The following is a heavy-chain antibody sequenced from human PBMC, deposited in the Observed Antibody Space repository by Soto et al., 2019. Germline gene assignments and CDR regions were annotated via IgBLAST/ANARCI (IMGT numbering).Heavy chain of an antibody. Sequence: SETLSLTCTVSGVSISSVYISVNYWSWIRQSPGKGLEWIGSVRYSGSTSYHPSLKSRVTISVDTSKNQFSLRLRSVTAADTAVYYCARIPYSSASFDYWGQGNLVTVSS. V-gene: IGHV4-61*08. CDR3: ARIPYSSASFDY. D-gene: IGHD6-19*01. CDR2: VRYSGST. J-gene: IGHJ4*02. CDR1: GVSISSVYISVNY.